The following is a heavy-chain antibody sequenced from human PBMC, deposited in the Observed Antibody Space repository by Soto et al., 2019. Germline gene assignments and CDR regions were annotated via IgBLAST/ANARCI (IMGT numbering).Heavy chain of an antibody. J-gene: IGHJ4*02. CDR1: GGTFSSYA. CDR2: IIPIFGTA. CDR3: ASGLRLVIGSGGDFDY. D-gene: IGHD3-9*01. Sequence: SVKVSCKASGGTFSSYAISWVRQAPGQGLEWMGGIIPIFGTANYAQKFQGRVTITADESTSTAYMELSSLRSEDTAVYYCASGLRLVIGSGGDFDYWGQGTLVTVSS. V-gene: IGHV1-69*13.